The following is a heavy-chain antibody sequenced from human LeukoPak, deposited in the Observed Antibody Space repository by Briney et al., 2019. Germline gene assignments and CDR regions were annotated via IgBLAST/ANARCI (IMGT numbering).Heavy chain of an antibody. D-gene: IGHD3-22*01. CDR1: GGSISSSSYY. V-gene: IGHV4-39*01. CDR2: IYYSGST. J-gene: IGHJ3*02. Sequence: SETLSLTCTVSGGSISSSSYYWGWIRQPPGKGLEWVGSIYYSGSTYYNPSLKSRVTISVDTSKNQFSLKLCSVTAADTAVYYCARPPYYYDSSGYVDAFDIWGQGTVVTVSS. CDR3: ARPPYYYDSSGYVDAFDI.